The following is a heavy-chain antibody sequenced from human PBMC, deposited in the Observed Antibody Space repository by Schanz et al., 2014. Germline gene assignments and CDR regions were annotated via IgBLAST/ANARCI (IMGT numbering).Heavy chain of an antibody. CDR2: IKGKTDGGTA. V-gene: IGHV3-15*01. D-gene: IGHD2-2*01. CDR3: ARAGYDADNWFDP. CDR1: GLTFTSAW. Sequence: EVQLVESGGGSVKPGGSLRLSCATSGLTFTSAWMSWVRQAPGKGLEWVGRIKGKTDGGTADYAAPMKGRFTISRDDSKNTLFLQMNSLRAEDTAVYYCARAGYDADNWFDPWGQGTLVTVSS. J-gene: IGHJ5*02.